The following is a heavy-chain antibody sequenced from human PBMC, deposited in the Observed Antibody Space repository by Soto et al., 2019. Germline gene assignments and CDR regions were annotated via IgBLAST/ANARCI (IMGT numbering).Heavy chain of an antibody. CDR1: GFGFSSFG. Sequence: VQLLESGGGVAQPGRALRLSCRASGFGFSSFGMLWVRQGPGKGPEWVAFISFDGSTQYYADSVRGRFTISRDNSENTLYLQLDTLRVEDTAMYYCAREGVFGLVKIIPPDYWGQGAQVTVSA. CDR2: ISFDGSTQ. J-gene: IGHJ4*02. CDR3: AREGVFGLVKIIPPDY. D-gene: IGHD3-3*01. V-gene: IGHV3-30*03.